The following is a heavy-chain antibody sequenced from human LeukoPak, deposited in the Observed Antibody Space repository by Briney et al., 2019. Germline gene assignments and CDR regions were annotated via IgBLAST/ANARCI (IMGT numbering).Heavy chain of an antibody. CDR3: AKDRGLATVTTSGY. Sequence: GGSLRLSCAASGFTFSSYAMSWVRQAPGKGLEWVSAISGSGGSTYYADSVKGRFTISRDNSKNTLYLQMNSLRAKDTAVYYCAKDRGLATVTTSGYWGQGTLVTVSS. CDR2: ISGSGGST. V-gene: IGHV3-23*01. CDR1: GFTFSSYA. J-gene: IGHJ4*02. D-gene: IGHD4-11*01.